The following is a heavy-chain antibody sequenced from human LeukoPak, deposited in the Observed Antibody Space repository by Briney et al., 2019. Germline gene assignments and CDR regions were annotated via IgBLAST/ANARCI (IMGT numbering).Heavy chain of an antibody. CDR3: ARARRIVLMVYATDYWYCDL. V-gene: IGHV1-46*01. Sequence: ASVKVSCMASGYTFTSYYMHWVRQAPGQGLEWMGIINPSGGSTSYAQKFQGRVTMTRDTSTSTVYMALSSLRSGDTAVYYCARARRIVLMVYATDYWYCDLWASGTLVTVSS. CDR2: INPSGGST. D-gene: IGHD2-8*01. J-gene: IGHJ2*01. CDR1: GYTFTSYY.